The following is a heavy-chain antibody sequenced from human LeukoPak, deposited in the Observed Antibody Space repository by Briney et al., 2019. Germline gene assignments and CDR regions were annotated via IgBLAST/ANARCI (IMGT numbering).Heavy chain of an antibody. CDR2: INYSGST. CDR3: ARGSVQYWFDP. CDR1: GGSFSGYY. J-gene: IGHJ5*02. Sequence: SETLSLTCAVYGGSFSGYYWSWIRQPPGKGLEWIGEINYSGSTNYNPSLKSRVTISVDTSKNQFSLKLSSVTAADTAVYYCARGSVQYWFDPWGQGTLVTVSS. V-gene: IGHV4-34*09.